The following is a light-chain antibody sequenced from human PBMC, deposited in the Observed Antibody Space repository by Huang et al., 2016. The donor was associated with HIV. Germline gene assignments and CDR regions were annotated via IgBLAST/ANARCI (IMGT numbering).Light chain of an antibody. CDR3: QQRSNWPPALT. CDR2: DAY. CDR1: QSASSY. Sequence: EIVFTQSPATMSLSPGERATLPCRASQSASSYLAWYQQKPGQAPRLLIYDAYNRATGLPARCSGRGSGTDFPLSISSLWPADFAVYYCQQRSNWPPALTFGGGTGVEIK. V-gene: IGKV3-11*01. J-gene: IGKJ4*01.